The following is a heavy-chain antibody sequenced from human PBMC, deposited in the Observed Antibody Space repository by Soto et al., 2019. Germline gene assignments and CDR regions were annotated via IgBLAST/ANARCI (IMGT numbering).Heavy chain of an antibody. CDR3: ARRNAFDI. V-gene: IGHV3-11*01. J-gene: IGHJ3*02. Sequence: PGGSLRLSCAASGFTFSDYYMSWIRQASGKGREWVSYISSSSSTIYYADSVKGGFTISMDKAKNSLYLQMNSLRAEDTALSYCARRNAFDIWGQRTMVTVSS. CDR1: GFTFSDYY. CDR2: ISSSSSTI.